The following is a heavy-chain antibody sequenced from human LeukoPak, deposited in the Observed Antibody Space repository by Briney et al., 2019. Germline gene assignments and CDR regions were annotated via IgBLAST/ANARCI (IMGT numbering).Heavy chain of an antibody. CDR1: GFTFSDYY. J-gene: IGHJ4*02. CDR3: ATQETGKIQLTDC. D-gene: IGHD1-1*01. V-gene: IGHV3-11*01. CDR2: ISSSGSTK. Sequence: QSGGSLRLSCAASGFTFSDYYMTWIRQAPVKGLEWVSYISSSGSTKYYADSVKGRFTISRDNAKNSLYLQMNSLRAEDTAVYYCATQETGKIQLTDCWGQGTLVTVSS.